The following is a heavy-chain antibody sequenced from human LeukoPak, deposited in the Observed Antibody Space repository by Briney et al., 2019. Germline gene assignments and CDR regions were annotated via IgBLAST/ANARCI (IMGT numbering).Heavy chain of an antibody. CDR3: TGNYYGSGSYADFDY. CDR1: GDSNRSSNYY. CDR2: IYYSGST. J-gene: IGHJ4*02. Sequence: SETLSLTCTVSGDSNRSSNYYWGWIRQPPGKGLEWIGNIYYSGSTYYSASLKSRVTISVDTSKNQFSLKLSSVTAADTAVYYCTGNYYGSGSYADFDYWGQGTLVTVSS. V-gene: IGHV4-39*07. D-gene: IGHD3-10*01.